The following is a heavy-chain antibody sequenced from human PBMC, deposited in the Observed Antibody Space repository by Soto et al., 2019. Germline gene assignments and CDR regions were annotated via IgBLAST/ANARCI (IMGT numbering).Heavy chain of an antibody. D-gene: IGHD2-15*01. CDR1: GFSLSTSGMC. CDR3: ARIPCSGGSCYGMDV. CDR2: IDWDDDK. J-gene: IGHJ6*02. Sequence: RGSGPTLVNPTQTLTLTCTFSGFSLSTSGMCVSWIRQPPGKALEWLALIDWDDDKYYSTSLKTRLTISKDTSKNQVVLTMTNMDPVDTATYYCARIPCSGGSCYGMDVWGQGTTVTVSS. V-gene: IGHV2-70*01.